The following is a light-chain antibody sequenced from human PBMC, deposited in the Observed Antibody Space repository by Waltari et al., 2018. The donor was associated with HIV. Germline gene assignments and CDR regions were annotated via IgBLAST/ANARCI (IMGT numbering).Light chain of an antibody. V-gene: IGLV2-8*01. CDR2: EVT. CDR3: PSYTGSTTLL. CDR1: VSDGDVCAY. Sequence: QSALTQPPSASGSPGQSVTVSCTGPVSDGDVCAYVSWYPHHPGKAPKLIIYEVTKRPSGVPDRFSGSKSDYTASLTVSGLQAEDEADYYCPSYTGSTTLLFGGGTKLTVL. J-gene: IGLJ2*01.